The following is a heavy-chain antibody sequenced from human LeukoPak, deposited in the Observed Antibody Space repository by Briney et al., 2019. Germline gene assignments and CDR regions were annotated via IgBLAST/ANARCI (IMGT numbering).Heavy chain of an antibody. CDR1: GFIFSSYG. CDR3: ARDFNWNDGDY. J-gene: IGHJ4*02. V-gene: IGHV3-33*01. Sequence: GGSLRLSCAASGFIFSSYGLHWVRQAPGKGLEWVAVIWYDGSKKYYADSVKGRLTISRDNSKNTLYLQMNSLRAEDTAVYYCARDFNWNDGDYWGQGTLVTVSS. CDR2: IWYDGSKK. D-gene: IGHD1-20*01.